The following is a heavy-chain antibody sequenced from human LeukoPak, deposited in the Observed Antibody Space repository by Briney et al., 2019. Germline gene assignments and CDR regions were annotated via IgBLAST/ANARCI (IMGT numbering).Heavy chain of an antibody. Sequence: GGSLRLSCSASGFTFSSYWRSWVRQAPGKGLEWVANIKQDGTEKYYVDSVKGRFIIARDNAKNSLYLQMNSLRAQDTAVYYCAKLWGATGGSAFDIWGQGTMVTVSS. J-gene: IGHJ3*02. CDR2: IKQDGTEK. CDR1: GFTFSSYW. CDR3: AKLWGATGGSAFDI. V-gene: IGHV3-7*01. D-gene: IGHD1-26*01.